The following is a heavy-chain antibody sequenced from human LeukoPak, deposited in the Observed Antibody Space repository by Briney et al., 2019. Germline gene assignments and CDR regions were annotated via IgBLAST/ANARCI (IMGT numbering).Heavy chain of an antibody. D-gene: IGHD5-18*01. J-gene: IGHJ3*02. V-gene: IGHV1-18*01. Sequence: ASVKVSCKASGYTFTSYGISWVRQAPGQGLEWMGWISAYNGNSNYAQKFQGRVTMTTDTSTSTGYMELRSLRSDDTAVYYCARVEIQLDAFDIWGQGTMVTVSS. CDR1: GYTFTSYG. CDR3: ARVEIQLDAFDI. CDR2: ISAYNGNS.